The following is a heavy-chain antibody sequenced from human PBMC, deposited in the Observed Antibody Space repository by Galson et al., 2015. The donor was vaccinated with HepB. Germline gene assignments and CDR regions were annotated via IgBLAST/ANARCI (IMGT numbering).Heavy chain of an antibody. D-gene: IGHD3-9*01. J-gene: IGHJ6*03. CDR2: INAGNGNT. Sequence: SVKVSCKASGYTFTSYAMHWVRQAPGQRLEWMGWINAGNGNTKYSQKFQGRVTITRDTSASTAYMELSSLRSEDTAVYYCARERDDILTGYFSLYYYYYMDVWGKGTTVTVSS. V-gene: IGHV1-3*01. CDR1: GYTFTSYA. CDR3: ARERDDILTGYFSLYYYYYMDV.